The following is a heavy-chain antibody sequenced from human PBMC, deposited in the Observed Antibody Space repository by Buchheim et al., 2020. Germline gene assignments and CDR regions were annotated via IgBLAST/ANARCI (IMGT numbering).Heavy chain of an antibody. J-gene: IGHJ6*02. CDR3: AKEGPWNYDFWSGYRGMDV. Sequence: EVQLLESGGGLVQPGGSLRLSCAASGFTFSSYAMSWVRQAPGKGLEWVSTISGSGANTYYGDSVKGRFTISRDNSKNTLYLQMNSLRAEDTAVYFCAKEGPWNYDFWSGYRGMDVWGQGTT. CDR1: GFTFSSYA. V-gene: IGHV3-23*01. CDR2: ISGSGANT. D-gene: IGHD3-3*01.